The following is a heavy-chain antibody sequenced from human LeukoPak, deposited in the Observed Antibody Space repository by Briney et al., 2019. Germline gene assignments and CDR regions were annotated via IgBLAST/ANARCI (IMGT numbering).Heavy chain of an antibody. D-gene: IGHD3-10*01. CDR1: GGSVSSGSYY. V-gene: IGHV4-61*01. Sequence: SETLSLTCTVSGGSVSSGSYYWSWIRQPPGKGLEWIGYIYYSGSTNYNPSLKSRVTISVDTSKNQFSLKLSSVTAADTAVYYCARDVSIRDYYYGMDVWGQGTTVTVSS. CDR3: ARDVSIRDYYYGMDV. CDR2: IYYSGST. J-gene: IGHJ6*02.